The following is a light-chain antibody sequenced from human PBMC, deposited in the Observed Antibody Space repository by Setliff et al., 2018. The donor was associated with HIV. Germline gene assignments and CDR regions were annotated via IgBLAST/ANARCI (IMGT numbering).Light chain of an antibody. J-gene: IGLJ1*01. CDR2: DVS. CDR3: SSYTSSSTFV. V-gene: IGLV2-14*01. CDR1: SSDVGGYNY. Sequence: QSVLTQQASVSGSPGQSITISCTGTSSDVGGYNYVSWYQQHPGKAPKLMIYDVSKRPSGVSLRFSASKSGTTASLTISGLQAEDAADYYCSSYTSSSTFVFVTVTKV.